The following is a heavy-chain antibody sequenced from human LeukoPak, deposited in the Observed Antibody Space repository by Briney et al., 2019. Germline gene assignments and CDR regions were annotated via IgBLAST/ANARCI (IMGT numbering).Heavy chain of an antibody. V-gene: IGHV3-23*01. CDR2: ISDSGGST. J-gene: IGHJ2*01. CDR3: ARVGDHFHWYLDL. Sequence: GGSLRLSCAASGFTFSSYAMSWVRQAPGKGLEWVSAISDSGGSTYDADSVKGRFTISRDNSKNTLYLQMNDLRAEDTAVYYCARVGDHFHWYLDLWGRGTLVTVSS. D-gene: IGHD3-3*02. CDR1: GFTFSSYA.